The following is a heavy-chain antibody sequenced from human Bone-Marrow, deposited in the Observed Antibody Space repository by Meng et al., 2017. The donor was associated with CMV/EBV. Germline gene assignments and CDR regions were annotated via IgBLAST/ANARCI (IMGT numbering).Heavy chain of an antibody. V-gene: IGHV1-18*01. CDR1: GYTFTSYG. CDR2: ISAYNGNT. CDR3: ARLYPGSDYYGSGSLDY. J-gene: IGHJ4*02. Sequence: ASVKVSCKASGYTFTSYGISWVRQAPGQGLEWMGWISAYNGNTNYAQKLQGRVTMTTDTSTSTAYMELRSLRSDDTAVYYCARLYPGSDYYGSGSLDYWGQGTLVTVPS. D-gene: IGHD3-10*01.